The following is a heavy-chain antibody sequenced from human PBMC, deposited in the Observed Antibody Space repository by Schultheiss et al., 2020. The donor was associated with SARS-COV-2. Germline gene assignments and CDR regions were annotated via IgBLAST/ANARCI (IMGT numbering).Heavy chain of an antibody. D-gene: IGHD5-18*01. CDR3: ARGGLGYSYGLTLVYYYGMDV. CDR2: IKSKTDGGTT. J-gene: IGHJ6*02. CDR1: GFTFSSYG. Sequence: GGSLRLSCAASGFTFSSYGMHWVRQAPGKGLEWVGRIKSKTDGGTTDYAAPVKGRFTISRDDSQNTVYLQMNSLKIEDTAVYYCARGGLGYSYGLTLVYYYGMDVWGQGTTVTVSS. V-gene: IGHV3-15*01.